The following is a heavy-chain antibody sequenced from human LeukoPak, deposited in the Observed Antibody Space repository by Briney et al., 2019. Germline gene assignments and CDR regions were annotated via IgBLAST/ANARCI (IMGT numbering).Heavy chain of an antibody. D-gene: IGHD4-11*01. CDR1: GYTLTELS. CDR2: FDPEDGET. J-gene: IGHJ4*02. CDR3: ARILYYKTGRSTVTFASEIDY. Sequence: ASVKVSCKVSGYTLTELSMHWVRQAPGKGLEWMGGFDPEDGETIYAQKFQGRVTMTEDTSTDTAYMELSSLRSEDTAVYYCARILYYKTGRSTVTFASEIDYWGQGTLVTVSS. V-gene: IGHV1-24*01.